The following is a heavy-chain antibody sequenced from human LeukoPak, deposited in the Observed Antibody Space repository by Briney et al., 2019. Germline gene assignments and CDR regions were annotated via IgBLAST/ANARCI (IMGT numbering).Heavy chain of an antibody. Sequence: GGSLRLSCPASGFTFSSYSMNWVRQAPGKGLEWVSSISSSSSYIYYADSVKGRFTISRDNAKNSLYLQMNSLRAEDTAVYYCASQIPATATHPFDYWGQGTLVTVSS. CDR2: ISSSSSYI. D-gene: IGHD2-15*01. J-gene: IGHJ4*02. V-gene: IGHV3-21*01. CDR3: ASQIPATATHPFDY. CDR1: GFTFSSYS.